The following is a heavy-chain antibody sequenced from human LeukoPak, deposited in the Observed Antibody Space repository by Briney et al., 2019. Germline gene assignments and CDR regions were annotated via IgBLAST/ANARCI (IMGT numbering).Heavy chain of an antibody. CDR2: ISSSSGYI. CDR3: ARDHLIVFPWGVTNDY. D-gene: IGHD3-10*01. Sequence: GRSLRLSCAASGFTFSSYSMNWVRQAPGKGLEWVSSISSSSGYIYYADSVKGRFTISRDNAKNSLYLQMNSLRAEDTAVYYCARDHLIVFPWGVTNDYWGQGTLVTVSS. CDR1: GFTFSSYS. V-gene: IGHV3-21*01. J-gene: IGHJ4*02.